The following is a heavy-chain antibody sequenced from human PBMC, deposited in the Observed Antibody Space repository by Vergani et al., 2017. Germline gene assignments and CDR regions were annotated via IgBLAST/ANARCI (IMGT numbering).Heavy chain of an antibody. CDR3: ARGGYSGYDLLYYYYGMDV. J-gene: IGHJ6*02. Sequence: EVQLLESGGGLVQPGGSLRLSCAASGFTFSSYAMSWVRQAPGKGLEWVSAISGSGGSTYYADSVKGRFTISRDNSKNSLYLQMNSLRAEDTAVYYCARGGYSGYDLLYYYYGMDVWGQGTTVTVSS. CDR2: ISGSGGST. D-gene: IGHD5-12*01. V-gene: IGHV3-23*01. CDR1: GFTFSSYA.